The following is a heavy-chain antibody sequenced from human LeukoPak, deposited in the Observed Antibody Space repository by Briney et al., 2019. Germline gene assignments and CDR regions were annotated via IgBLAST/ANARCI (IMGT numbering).Heavy chain of an antibody. D-gene: IGHD3-10*01. CDR1: GYSFTSYW. CDR2: IYPGDSDT. V-gene: IGHV5-51*01. CDR3: ARSGGYYGSGSSPFDY. J-gene: IGHJ4*02. Sequence: GESLKISCKGSGYSFTSYWIGWVRQMPGKGLEWMGIIYPGDSDTRYSPSFQGQVTILADKSISTAYLQWSSLKASDTAMYYCARSGGYYGSGSSPFDYWGQGTLVTVSS.